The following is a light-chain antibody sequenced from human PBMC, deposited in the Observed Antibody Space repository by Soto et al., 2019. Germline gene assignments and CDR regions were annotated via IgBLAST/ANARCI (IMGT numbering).Light chain of an antibody. Sequence: DIQMTQSPSSLSASVGDRVTITCRASQSINNYLHWYQQKPGKAPNLLIYAASSLQSGVPSRFSGSGSGTDFTLTISSLQPEDFATYYWQQSYSIPAFGPGTKVDIK. V-gene: IGKV1-39*01. CDR1: QSINNY. CDR2: AAS. CDR3: QQSYSIPA. J-gene: IGKJ3*01.